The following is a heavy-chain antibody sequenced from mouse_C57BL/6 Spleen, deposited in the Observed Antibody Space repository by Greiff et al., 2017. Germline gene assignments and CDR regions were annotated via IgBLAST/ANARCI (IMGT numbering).Heavy chain of an antibody. CDR1: GFTFSSYA. V-gene: IGHV5-4*01. J-gene: IGHJ2*01. CDR3: ARESTGKGYFDY. CDR2: ISAGGSYT. D-gene: IGHD4-1*01. Sequence: EVKVVESGGGLVKPGGSLKLSCAASGFTFSSYAMSWVRQTPEKRLEWVATISAGGSYTYYPDNVKGRFTFSRDNAKNILYLQMSHLKSEDTAMYYCARESTGKGYFDYWGQGTTLTVSS.